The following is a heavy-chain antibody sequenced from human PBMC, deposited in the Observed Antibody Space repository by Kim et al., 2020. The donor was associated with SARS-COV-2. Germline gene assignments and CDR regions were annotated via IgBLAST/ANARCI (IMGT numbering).Heavy chain of an antibody. Sequence: SETLSLTCAVYGGSFSGYYWSWIRQPPGKGLEWIGEINHSGSTNYNPSLKSRVTISVDTSKNQFSLRLSSVTAADTAVYYCARGSTDSPNAHWFDPWGQGTLVTVSS. CDR2: INHSGST. CDR3: ARGSTDSPNAHWFDP. J-gene: IGHJ5*02. D-gene: IGHD3-3*01. CDR1: GGSFSGYY. V-gene: IGHV4-34*01.